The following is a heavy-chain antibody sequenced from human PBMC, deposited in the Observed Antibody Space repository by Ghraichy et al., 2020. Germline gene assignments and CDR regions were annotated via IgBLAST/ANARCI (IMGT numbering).Heavy chain of an antibody. V-gene: IGHV3-43*02. J-gene: IGHJ6*02. Sequence: ESLNISCAASGFTFDDYAMHWVRQAPGKGLEWVSLISGDGGSTYYADSVKGRFTISRDNSKNSLYLQMNSLRTEDTALYYCAKDRVPYYDFWSGYRHHYYYYGMDVWGQGTTVTVSS. CDR1: GFTFDDYA. CDR3: AKDRVPYYDFWSGYRHHYYYYGMDV. D-gene: IGHD3-3*01. CDR2: ISGDGGST.